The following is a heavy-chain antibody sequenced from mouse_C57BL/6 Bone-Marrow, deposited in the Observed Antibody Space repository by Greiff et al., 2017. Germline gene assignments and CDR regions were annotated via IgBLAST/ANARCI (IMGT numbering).Heavy chain of an antibody. CDR3: AIPLRTWFAY. Sequence: VQLQQPGAELVKPGASVKLSCKASGYNFTSYWMHWVKQRPGRGLEWIGRIDPNSGGTKYNEKFKSKATLTVDQPSSTAYMQLISLTSEDSTVYDCAIPLRTWFAYWGQGTLVTVSA. V-gene: IGHV1-72*01. CDR2: IDPNSGGT. J-gene: IGHJ3*01. D-gene: IGHD1-1*01. CDR1: GYNFTSYW.